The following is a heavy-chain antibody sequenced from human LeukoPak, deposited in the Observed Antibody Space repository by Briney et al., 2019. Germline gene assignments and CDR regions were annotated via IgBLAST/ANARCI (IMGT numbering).Heavy chain of an antibody. V-gene: IGHV3-48*01. CDR2: ISSSSSTI. CDR1: GFTFSSYS. Sequence: QTGGSQRLPCAASGFTFSSYSMNWVRQAPGKGLEWVSYISSSSSTIYYADSVKGRFTISRDNAKNSLYLQMNSLRAEDTAVYYCARGLTTVTPPNWFDPWGQGTLVTVSS. CDR3: ARGLTTVTPPNWFDP. D-gene: IGHD4-17*01. J-gene: IGHJ5*02.